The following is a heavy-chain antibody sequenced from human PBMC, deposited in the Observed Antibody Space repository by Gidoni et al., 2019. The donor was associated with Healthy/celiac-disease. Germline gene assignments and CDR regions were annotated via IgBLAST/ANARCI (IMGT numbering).Heavy chain of an antibody. CDR2: ISSSSSYI. V-gene: IGHV3-21*01. CDR1: GFTFSSYS. Sequence: EVQLVESGGGLVKPGGSLRISCAASGFTFSSYSMNWVRQAPGKGLEWGSSISSSSSYIYYADSVKGRFTISRDNAKNSLYLQMNSLRAEDTAVYYCARDLTPDAFDIWGQGTMVTVSS. J-gene: IGHJ3*02. CDR3: ARDLTPDAFDI.